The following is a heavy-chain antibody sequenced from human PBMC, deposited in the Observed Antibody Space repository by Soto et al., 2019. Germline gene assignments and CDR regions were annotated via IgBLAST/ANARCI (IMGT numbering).Heavy chain of an antibody. CDR3: AKAQGIPTVGSGVDV. Sequence: PGGSLRLSCAASGFTXSTYAMSCVRQAPGRGLEWVSAISGSGDTTYYANSVKGRFTISRDNSKNTLYLQMNSLRAEDTAVYYCAKAQGIPTVGSGVDVWGQGTTVTVSS. CDR2: ISGSGDTT. CDR1: GFTXSTYA. J-gene: IGHJ6*02. D-gene: IGHD5-18*01. V-gene: IGHV3-23*01.